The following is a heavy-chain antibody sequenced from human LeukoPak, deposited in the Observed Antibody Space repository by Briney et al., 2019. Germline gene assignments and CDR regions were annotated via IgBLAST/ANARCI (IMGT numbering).Heavy chain of an antibody. CDR3: ARDYYFDY. CDR1: GFTFSTYS. V-gene: IGHV3-48*01. CDR2: ISSGSSTI. Sequence: GGSLRLSCAASGFTFSTYSMNWVRQAPGKGLEWVSYISSGSSTIYYADSVKGRFTISRDNAKNSLYLQMNSLRAEDTAVYYCARDYYFDYWGQGTLVTVSS. J-gene: IGHJ4*02.